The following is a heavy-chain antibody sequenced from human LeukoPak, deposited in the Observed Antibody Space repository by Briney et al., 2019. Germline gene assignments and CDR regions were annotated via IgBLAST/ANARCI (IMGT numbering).Heavy chain of an antibody. CDR2: IYSGGST. CDR3: ARGGARGPSTGYYMDV. CDR1: GFTVSSNY. V-gene: IGHV3-53*01. D-gene: IGHD1-1*01. Sequence: GGSLRLSCAASGFTVSSNYMSWVRQAPGKGLEWGSVIYSGGSTYYADSVKGRFTISRDNSKNTLYLQMNSLTVEDTAVYYCARGGARGPSTGYYMDVWGKGTTVTVSS. J-gene: IGHJ6*03.